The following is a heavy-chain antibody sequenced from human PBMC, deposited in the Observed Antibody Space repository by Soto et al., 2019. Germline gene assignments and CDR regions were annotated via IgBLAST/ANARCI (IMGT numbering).Heavy chain of an antibody. CDR1: GFTFSSYW. J-gene: IGHJ3*02. Sequence: EVQLVESGGGLVQPGGSLRLSCAASGFTFSSYWMHWVRQTPGKGLEWVSRIKSDGSRTVYAESVKGRFTISRDSAESTVYVQMSSLRVEDTAVFYCTREGNGWYEKSFDIWGQGTPVTVSS. CDR2: IKSDGSRT. D-gene: IGHD6-19*01. CDR3: TREGNGWYEKSFDI. V-gene: IGHV3-74*01.